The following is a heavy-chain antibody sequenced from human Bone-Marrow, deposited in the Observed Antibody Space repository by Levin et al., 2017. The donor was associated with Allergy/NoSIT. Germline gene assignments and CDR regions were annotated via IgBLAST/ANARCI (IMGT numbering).Heavy chain of an antibody. CDR2: IYYSWNT. V-gene: IGHV4-39*01. CDR3: ARHFEPAEAFDI. J-gene: IGHJ3*02. Sequence: SQTLSLTCTVSGGSISSGRYYWGWIRQPPGKGLEWIGSIYYSWNTYYNPSLKSRLSISVDTSQTHFSLKLSSVTAAETAVYYCARHFEPAEAFDIWGQGTMVTVSS. CDR1: GGSISSGRYY.